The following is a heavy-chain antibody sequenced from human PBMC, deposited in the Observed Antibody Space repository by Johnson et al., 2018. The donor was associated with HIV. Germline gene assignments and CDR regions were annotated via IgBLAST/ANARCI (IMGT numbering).Heavy chain of an antibody. CDR1: GFDFNTHN. D-gene: IGHD3-16*01. J-gene: IGHJ3*02. CDR3: ARGVGGRTADAFDI. V-gene: IGHV3-30*04. Sequence: QVQLVESGGGVVQPGGSLRLSCAAFGFDFNTHNIHWVRQAPGKGLEWVTLISYHGSDTYYADSVQGRFTISIDNSKNTLYLQMNSLRAEDTAVYYCARGVGGRTADAFDIWGQGTMVTVSS. CDR2: ISYHGSDT.